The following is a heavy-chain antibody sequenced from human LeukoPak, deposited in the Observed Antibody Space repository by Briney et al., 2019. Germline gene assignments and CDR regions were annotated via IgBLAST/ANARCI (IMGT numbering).Heavy chain of an antibody. V-gene: IGHV1-18*01. CDR3: ARDQVYCSGGSCYWVDYYYYYGMDV. CDR2: ISACNGNT. D-gene: IGHD2-15*01. CDR1: GYTFTSYG. Sequence: ASVKVSCKASGYTFTSYGISWVRQAPGQGLEWMGWISACNGNTNYAQKLQGRVTMTTDTSTSTAYMELRSLRSDDTAVYYCARDQVYCSGGSCYWVDYYYYYGMDVWGQGTTVTVSS. J-gene: IGHJ6*02.